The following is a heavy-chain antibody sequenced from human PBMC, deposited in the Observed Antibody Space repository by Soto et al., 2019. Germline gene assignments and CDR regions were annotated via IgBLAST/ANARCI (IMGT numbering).Heavy chain of an antibody. Sequence: GGSLRLSCAASGFTFSSYAMSWVRQAPGKGLEWVSAISGSGGSTYYADSVKGRFTISRDNSKNTLYLQMNSLRAEDTAVYYCAKDLNFWSGPSDFDYWGQGTLVTVSS. CDR2: ISGSGGST. J-gene: IGHJ4*02. CDR3: AKDLNFWSGPSDFDY. D-gene: IGHD3-3*01. V-gene: IGHV3-23*01. CDR1: GFTFSSYA.